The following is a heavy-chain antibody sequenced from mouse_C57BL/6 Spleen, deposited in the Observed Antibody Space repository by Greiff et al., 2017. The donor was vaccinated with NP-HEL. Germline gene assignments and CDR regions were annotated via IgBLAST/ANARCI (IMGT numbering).Heavy chain of an antibody. J-gene: IGHJ2*01. CDR2: IDPNSGGT. CDR1: GYTFTSYW. Sequence: QVQLQQPGAELVKPGASVKLSCKASGYTFTSYWMHWVKQRPGRGLEWIGRIDPNSGGTKYNEKFKSKATLTVDKPSSTAYMQLSSLTSEDSAVYYCARGERITTVPDYFDYWGQGTTLTVSS. CDR3: ARGERITTVPDYFDY. V-gene: IGHV1-72*01. D-gene: IGHD1-1*01.